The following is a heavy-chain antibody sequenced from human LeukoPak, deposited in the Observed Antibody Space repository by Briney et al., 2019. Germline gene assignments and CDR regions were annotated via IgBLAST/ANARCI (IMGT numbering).Heavy chain of an antibody. CDR2: ISGSGGGT. Sequence: PGGSLRLSCVASGFTFSTYAMSWVRQAPGKGLEWVSGISGSGGGTYYADSVKGRFTISRGNSENTLYLQMDSLGADDTAVYYCARGRIGPDYWGQGTLVTVSS. D-gene: IGHD3/OR15-3a*01. CDR3: ARGRIGPDY. V-gene: IGHV3-23*01. CDR1: GFTFSTYA. J-gene: IGHJ4*02.